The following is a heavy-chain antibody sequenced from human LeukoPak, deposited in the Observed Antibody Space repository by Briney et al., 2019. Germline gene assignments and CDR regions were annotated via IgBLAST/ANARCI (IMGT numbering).Heavy chain of an antibody. Sequence: PGGSLRLSCAASGFTFSSYAMSWVRQAPGKGLEWVSAISGSGGSTYYADSVKGRFTISGDSSMHTLHLQMNNLRADDTAVYFCADQSLSSHAFDVWGQGTLVTVSS. CDR2: ISGSGGST. CDR1: GFTFSSYA. J-gene: IGHJ3*01. V-gene: IGHV3-23*01. D-gene: IGHD2-2*01. CDR3: ADQSLSSHAFDV.